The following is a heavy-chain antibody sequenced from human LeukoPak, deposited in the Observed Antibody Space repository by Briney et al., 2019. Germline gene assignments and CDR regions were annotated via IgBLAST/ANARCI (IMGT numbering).Heavy chain of an antibody. Sequence: GGSLRLSCAAPGFTFSSYWMSWVRQAPGKGLEWVANIKQDGSEKYYVDSVKGRFTISRDNAKNSLYLQMNSLRAEDTAVYYCARGQYCSGGSCYANYYYYGMDVWGQGTTVTVSS. D-gene: IGHD2-15*01. V-gene: IGHV3-7*01. CDR1: GFTFSSYW. J-gene: IGHJ6*02. CDR2: IKQDGSEK. CDR3: ARGQYCSGGSCYANYYYYGMDV.